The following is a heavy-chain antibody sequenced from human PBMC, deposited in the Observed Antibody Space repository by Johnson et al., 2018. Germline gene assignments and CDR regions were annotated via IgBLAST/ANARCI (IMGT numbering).Heavy chain of an antibody. D-gene: IGHD1-1*01. Sequence: EVQLLESGGGLVEPGGSLKLSCAASGFAFSGSTIHWVRQASGQGLEWVGRIRSKTNNYATEFAASVRGRFAISRDDSKNTAYLEMNSLKTEDTAVYYCAGTPLYGMDVWGQGTTVTVSS. CDR2: IRSKTNNYAT. CDR1: GFAFSGST. V-gene: IGHV3-73*01. J-gene: IGHJ6*02. CDR3: AGTPLYGMDV.